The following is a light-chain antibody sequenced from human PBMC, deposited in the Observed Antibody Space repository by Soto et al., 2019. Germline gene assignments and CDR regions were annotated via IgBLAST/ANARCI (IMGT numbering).Light chain of an antibody. CDR3: QQTHSFPPT. CDR1: HDIDTW. J-gene: IGKJ3*01. Sequence: DIPMTQSPSSVSASVGDRVNITCRASHDIDTWLAWYQQRPGKAPNLLIYTASSLQRGVPSRFSGSGSGTDFTLSISSLQPEEFATYYCQQTHSFPPTFGPGTKVDIK. CDR2: TAS. V-gene: IGKV1D-12*01.